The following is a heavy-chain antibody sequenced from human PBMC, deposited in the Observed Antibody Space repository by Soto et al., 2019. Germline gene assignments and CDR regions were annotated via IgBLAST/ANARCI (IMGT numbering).Heavy chain of an antibody. V-gene: IGHV3-74*01. Sequence: GGSLRLSCAASGFTFSSYWMHWVRQAPGKGLVWVSRINSDGSSTSYADSVKGRFTTSRDNSKSTLYLHMSSLRTEDTAVYYCGRKEVSGPIDYWGQGTLVTVSS. J-gene: IGHJ4*02. CDR3: GRKEVSGPIDY. CDR1: GFTFSSYW. CDR2: INSDGSST.